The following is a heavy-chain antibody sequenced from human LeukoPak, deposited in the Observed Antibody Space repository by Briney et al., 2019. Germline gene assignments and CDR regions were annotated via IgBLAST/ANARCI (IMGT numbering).Heavy chain of an antibody. CDR1: GGSFSGYY. CDR2: INHSGST. Sequence: SETLSLTCAVYGGSFSGYYWSWIRQPPGKGLEWIGEINHSGSTDYNPSLKSRVTISVDTSKNQFSLKLSSVTAADTAVYYCASPVVKRYQQLRSSDYYYMDVWGKGTTVTVSS. CDR3: ASPVVKRYQQLRSSDYYYMDV. V-gene: IGHV4-34*01. J-gene: IGHJ6*03. D-gene: IGHD2-2*01.